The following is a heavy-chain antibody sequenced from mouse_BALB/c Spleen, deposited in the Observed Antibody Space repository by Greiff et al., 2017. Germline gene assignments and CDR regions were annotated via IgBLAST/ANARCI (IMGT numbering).Heavy chain of an antibody. D-gene: IGHD2-1*01. V-gene: IGHV5-17*02. CDR1: GFTFSSFG. Sequence: EVHLVESGGGLVQPGGSRKLSCAASGFTFSSFGMHWVRQAPEKGLEWVAYISSGSSTIYYADTVKGRFTISRDNPKNTLFLQMTSLRSEDTAMYYCARSYGNYVRAYFDDWGQGTTLTVSS. CDR3: ARSYGNYVRAYFDD. CDR2: ISSGSSTI. J-gene: IGHJ2*01.